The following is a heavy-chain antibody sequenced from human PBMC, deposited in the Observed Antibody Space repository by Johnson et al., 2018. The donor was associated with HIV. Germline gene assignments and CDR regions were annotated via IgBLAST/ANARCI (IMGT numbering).Heavy chain of an antibody. Sequence: QVQLVESGGGVVQPGRSLRLSCAASGFTFSSYAMHWVRQAPGTGLERVAVISYAGSNKYYADSVKGRFTISRDNSKNTLYLQMNSLRAEDTALYYCARVNGGAFDIWGQGTMVTVSS. V-gene: IGHV3-30*04. CDR3: ARVNGGAFDI. D-gene: IGHD4-23*01. CDR1: GFTFSSYA. CDR2: ISYAGSNK. J-gene: IGHJ3*02.